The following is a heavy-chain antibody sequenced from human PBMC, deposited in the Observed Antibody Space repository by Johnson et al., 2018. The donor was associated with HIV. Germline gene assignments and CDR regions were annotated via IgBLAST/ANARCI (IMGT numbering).Heavy chain of an antibody. CDR2: LFSGGST. D-gene: IGHD5-24*01. CDR1: GISVSGYY. J-gene: IGHJ3*02. CDR3: ARACRDGYTCDAFDI. V-gene: IGHV3-66*01. Sequence: VQLVESGGGLVQPGGSLRLSCAASGISVSGYYMSWVRQAPGKGLEWVSVLFSGGSTYYADSVKGRFTISRDNSKNTLYLQINSLRAVDTAVYYCARACRDGYTCDAFDIWGQGTMVTVSS.